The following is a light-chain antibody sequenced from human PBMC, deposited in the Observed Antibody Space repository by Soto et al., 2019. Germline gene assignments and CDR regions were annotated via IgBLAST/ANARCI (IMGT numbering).Light chain of an antibody. Sequence: DIQMTQSPSSLSASVGDRVTITCRASPGISSSLAWYQHKPGKVPELLIYAASTLHSGVPSRFSGSGSGTDFTLTISSLQPEDVATYYCQEYYSPPFTFGPGTKVNFK. V-gene: IGKV1-27*01. CDR3: QEYYSPPFT. J-gene: IGKJ3*01. CDR1: PGISSS. CDR2: AAS.